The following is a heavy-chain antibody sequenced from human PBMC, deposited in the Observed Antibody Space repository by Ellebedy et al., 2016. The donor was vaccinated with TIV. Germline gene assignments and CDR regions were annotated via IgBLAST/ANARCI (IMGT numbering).Heavy chain of an antibody. D-gene: IGHD6-25*01. CDR1: GFTFSSYS. CDR2: ISSSSSYI. Sequence: GESLKISCAASGFTFSSYSMNWVRQAPGKGLEWVSSISSSSSYIYYADSVKGRFTISRDNAKNSLYLQMNSLRAEDTAVYYCARDRGNSLAADLDYWGQGTLVTVSS. CDR3: ARDRGNSLAADLDY. V-gene: IGHV3-21*01. J-gene: IGHJ4*02.